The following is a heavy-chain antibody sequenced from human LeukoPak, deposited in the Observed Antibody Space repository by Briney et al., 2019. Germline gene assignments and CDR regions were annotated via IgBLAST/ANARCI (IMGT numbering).Heavy chain of an antibody. J-gene: IGHJ4*01. V-gene: IGHV3-23*01. Sequence: GGSLRLSCAASGFTFSSYAMSWVRQAPGKGLEWVSAISGSGGSTYYADSVKGRFTISRDNSKNTLYLQMTSISAEDTAVYYCAKLSSRDSFDSWGQGTLVTVSS. CDR2: ISGSGGST. CDR3: AKLSSRDSFDS. D-gene: IGHD3-16*02. CDR1: GFTFSSYA.